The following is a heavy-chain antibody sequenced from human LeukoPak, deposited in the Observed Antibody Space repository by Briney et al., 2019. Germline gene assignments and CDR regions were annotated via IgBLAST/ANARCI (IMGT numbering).Heavy chain of an antibody. V-gene: IGHV3-66*02. CDR1: GFTVSSNY. J-gene: IGHJ4*02. Sequence: GGSLRLSCAASGFTVSSNYMSWVRQAPGKGLEWVSVIYSGGSTYYADSVKGRFTISRDNSKNTLYLQMNSLRAEDTAVYYCAKGTGNIVATIDYWGQGTLVTVSS. D-gene: IGHD5-12*01. CDR3: AKGTGNIVATIDY. CDR2: IYSGGST.